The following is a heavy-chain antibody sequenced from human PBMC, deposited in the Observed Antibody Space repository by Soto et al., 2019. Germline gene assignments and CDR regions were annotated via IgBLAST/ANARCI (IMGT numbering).Heavy chain of an antibody. D-gene: IGHD6-13*01. V-gene: IGHV4-59*01. CDR1: GGSIRSYY. J-gene: IGHJ4*02. CDR3: ARGGTWYYFDY. CDR2: ISYSGST. Sequence: QVQLQESGPGLVKPSETLSLTCTVSGGSIRSYYCNWIRQPPGKGLEWIGYISYSGSTNYNPSLKSRVTISVETSKTQLSLKLSTVTAADTGVYYCARGGTWYYFDYWGQGTLVTVSS.